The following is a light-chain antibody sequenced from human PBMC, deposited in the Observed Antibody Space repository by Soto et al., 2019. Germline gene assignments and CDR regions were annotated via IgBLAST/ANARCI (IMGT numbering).Light chain of an antibody. CDR2: DVS. CDR3: CSYAGSYYV. J-gene: IGLJ1*01. Sequence: QSVLTQPRSVSGSPGQSVTISCTGTSSDVCGYNYVSWYQQHPGKAPKLMIYDVSKRPSGVPDRFSGSKSGNTASLTISGLQAEDEADYYCCSYAGSYYVFGTGTKVTVL. CDR1: SSDVCGYNY. V-gene: IGLV2-11*01.